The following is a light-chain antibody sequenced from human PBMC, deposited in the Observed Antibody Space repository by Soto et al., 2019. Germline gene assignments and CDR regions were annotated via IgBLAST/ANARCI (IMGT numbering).Light chain of an antibody. CDR2: AND. CDR3: QSYDSSLSVLYV. J-gene: IGLJ1*01. CDR1: SSNIGAGYD. Sequence: QSVLTQPPSVSGAPGQRVTISCTGSSSNIGAGYDVHWYQQLPGTAPKLLIYANDNRPSGVPDRFSGSKSGTSASLAITGLQAEDEADYYCQSYDSSLSVLYVFGTGPMVTVL. V-gene: IGLV1-40*01.